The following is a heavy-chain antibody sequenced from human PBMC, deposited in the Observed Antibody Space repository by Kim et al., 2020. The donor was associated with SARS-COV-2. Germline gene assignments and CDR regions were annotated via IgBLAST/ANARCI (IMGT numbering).Heavy chain of an antibody. CDR1: GGSISSSGYY. D-gene: IGHD1-7*01. Sequence: SETLSLTCSVAGGSISSSGYYWGWIRQPPGEGLEWIGSIYYSGSTYYNPSLKSRVTISVDTSKNQFSLKMSSVTAADTAVYFCARHSGIGTGFTYGGQGALVTISS. J-gene: IGHJ4*02. V-gene: IGHV4-39*01. CDR2: IYYSGST. CDR3: ARHSGIGTGFTY.